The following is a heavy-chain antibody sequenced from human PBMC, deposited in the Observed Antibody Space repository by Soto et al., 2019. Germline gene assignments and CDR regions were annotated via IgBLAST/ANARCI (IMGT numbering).Heavy chain of an antibody. CDR3: AKDRKYPRAYFHY. V-gene: IGHV3-23*01. D-gene: IGHD6-6*01. J-gene: IGHJ4*02. CDR1: GFTVTSNG. CDR2: ISPNGQGI. Sequence: EVKLLESGGGLVQPGGSLRLSCGVSGFTVTSNGVSWVRQAPGKGLEWVSAISPNGQGIWYADSVKGRFTISRDISRKTVFLQMDSLRAEDTAVYYCAKDRKYPRAYFHYWGQGTLVTASS.